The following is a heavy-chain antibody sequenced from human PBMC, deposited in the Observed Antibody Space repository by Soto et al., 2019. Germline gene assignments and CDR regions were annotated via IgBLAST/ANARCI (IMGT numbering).Heavy chain of an antibody. CDR3: ARDSGAKLSSS. V-gene: IGHV1-69*01. CDR1: ADAFTSYY. CDR2: IVPIYRTA. Sequence: ASVKVSCRAPADAFTSYYIHWVRQAPGHGLEWMGGIVPIYRTADYAQKFQGRVTITADESTRTVYMELSSLKSQDTALYYCARDSGAKLSSSWGQGTLVTVSS. J-gene: IGHJ4*02. D-gene: IGHD6-13*01.